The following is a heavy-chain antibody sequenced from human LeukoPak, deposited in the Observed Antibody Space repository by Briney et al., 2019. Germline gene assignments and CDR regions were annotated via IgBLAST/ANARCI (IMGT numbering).Heavy chain of an antibody. CDR1: GYTFTSYY. J-gene: IGHJ3*02. D-gene: IGHD2-21*02. Sequence: ASVTVSCMASGYTFTSYYMHWVRQAPGQGLEWMGIINPSGGSTSYAQKFQGRVTMTRDTSTSTVYMELSSLRSEDTAVYYCASRCGGDCYSFDAFDIWGQGTMVTVSS. CDR2: INPSGGST. V-gene: IGHV1-46*01. CDR3: ASRCGGDCYSFDAFDI.